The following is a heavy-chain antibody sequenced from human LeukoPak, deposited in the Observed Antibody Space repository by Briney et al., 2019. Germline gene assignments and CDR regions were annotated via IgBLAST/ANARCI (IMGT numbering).Heavy chain of an antibody. CDR2: IYYSGST. V-gene: IGHV4-59*01. CDR1: GGSISSYY. D-gene: IGHD3-10*01. CDR3: ARDSAYGSGSYSFDY. Sequence: SETLSLTCTVSGGSISSYYWSLIRQPPGKGLEWIGYIYYSGSTNYNPSLKSRVTISVDTSKNQFSLKLSSVTAADTAVYYCARDSAYGSGSYSFDYWGQGTLVTVSS. J-gene: IGHJ4*02.